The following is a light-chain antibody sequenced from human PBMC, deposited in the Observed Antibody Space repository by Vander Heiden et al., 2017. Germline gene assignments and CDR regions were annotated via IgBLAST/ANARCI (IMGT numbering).Light chain of an antibody. J-gene: IGLJ2*01. V-gene: IGLV1-51*01. Sequence: QSVFTQPPSVSAAPGQKVTISCSGSSSSIGTNSVSWYQQLPGTAPRLLIYDNNQRPSGIPDRFSGSKSDTSATLGITGLQTGDEADYYCETWDSSLTVVVFGGGTKLTVL. CDR2: DNN. CDR1: SSSIGTNS. CDR3: ETWDSSLTVVV.